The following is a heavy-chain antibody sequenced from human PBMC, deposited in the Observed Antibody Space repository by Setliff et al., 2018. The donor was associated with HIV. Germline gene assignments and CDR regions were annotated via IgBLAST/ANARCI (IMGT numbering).Heavy chain of an antibody. V-gene: IGHV4-39*01. D-gene: IGHD3-22*01. J-gene: IGHJ6*03. Sequence: PSETLSLTCTVSGGSISSSTYYWGWIRQPPGKGLEWIGSIYYSGSTYYDPSLKSRVTISVDTSKNHFSLKLSSVTAADTAVYYCARHGGSGYYPYYYYYYMDVWGTGTTVTVSS. CDR1: GGSISSSTYY. CDR2: IYYSGST. CDR3: ARHGGSGYYPYYYYYYMDV.